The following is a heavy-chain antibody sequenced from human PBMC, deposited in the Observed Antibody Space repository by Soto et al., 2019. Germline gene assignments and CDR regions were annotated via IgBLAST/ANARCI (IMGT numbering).Heavy chain of an antibody. CDR2: IIPIYGRA. V-gene: IGHV1-69*01. Sequence: QVQLVQSGTVVKWPGSSVRVSCKVSGDNFRTNAINWVRQAPGQGLEWMGGIIPIYGRADAIERFQGRVTITADESTSTAYMELRGLRSDDTALCYCARGPYSGSYTHFENWGQGTLITVSS. J-gene: IGHJ4*02. CDR1: GDNFRTNA. D-gene: IGHD1-26*01. CDR3: ARGPYSGSYTHFEN.